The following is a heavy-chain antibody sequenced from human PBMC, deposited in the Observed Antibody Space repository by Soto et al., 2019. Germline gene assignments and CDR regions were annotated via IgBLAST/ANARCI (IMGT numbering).Heavy chain of an antibody. D-gene: IGHD6-13*01. J-gene: IGHJ4*02. CDR3: ATPVRSSRAFEN. CDR2: IYYGGST. Sequence: PSETLSLTCTVSGGSITSTDYYWAWIRQPQGKGVEWIGTIYYGGSTYYNPSLKSRVTISVDTSKNQFTLNVTSVTAADTAVYYCATPVRSSRAFENWGQGTLVTVSS. V-gene: IGHV4-39*01. CDR1: GGSITSTDYY.